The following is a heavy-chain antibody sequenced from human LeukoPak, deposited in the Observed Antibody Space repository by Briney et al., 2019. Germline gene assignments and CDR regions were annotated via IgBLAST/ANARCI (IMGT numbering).Heavy chain of an antibody. CDR1: GYTLTELS. J-gene: IGHJ5*02. CDR3: ARGRRYTRHNWFDP. V-gene: IGHV1-8*01. D-gene: IGHD1-1*01. Sequence: ASVKVSCKVSGYTLTELSIHWVRQTPGKGLEWMGWMNPNSGNTGYAQKFQGRVTMTRNTSISTAYMELSSLRSEDTAVYYCARGRRYTRHNWFDPWGQGTLVTVSS. CDR2: MNPNSGNT.